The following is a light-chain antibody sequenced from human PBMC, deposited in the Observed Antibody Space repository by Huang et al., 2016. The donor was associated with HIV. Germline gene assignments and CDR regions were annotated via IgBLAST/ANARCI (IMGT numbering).Light chain of an antibody. CDR3: QQYDSSPFT. Sequence: EIVLTQSPGTLSLSPGERATLSCRASQSVSSTYLAWYQQKPGQAPRLLIYGASSRATGIPDRFSGSGSGTDFTLTISRLEPEDFAMYYCQQYDSSPFTFGHGTKVDIK. CDR1: QSVSSTY. J-gene: IGKJ3*01. V-gene: IGKV3-20*01. CDR2: GAS.